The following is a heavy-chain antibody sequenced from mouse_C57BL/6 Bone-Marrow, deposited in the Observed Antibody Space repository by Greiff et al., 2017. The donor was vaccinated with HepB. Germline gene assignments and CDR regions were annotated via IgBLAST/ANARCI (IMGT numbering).Heavy chain of an antibody. Sequence: VHLVESGAELMKPGASVKLSCKATGYTFTGYWIEWVKQRPGHGLEWIGEILPGSGSTNYNEKFKGKATFTADTSSNTAYMQLSSLTTEDSAIYYCASYDGYYEAYWGQGTLVTVSA. J-gene: IGHJ3*01. D-gene: IGHD2-3*01. CDR3: ASYDGYYEAY. CDR1: GYTFTGYW. CDR2: ILPGSGST. V-gene: IGHV1-9*01.